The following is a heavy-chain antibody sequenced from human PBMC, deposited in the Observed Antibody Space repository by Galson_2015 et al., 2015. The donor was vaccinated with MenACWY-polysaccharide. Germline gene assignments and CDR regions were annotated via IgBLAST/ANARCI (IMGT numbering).Heavy chain of an antibody. D-gene: IGHD6-13*01. J-gene: IGHJ6*03. Sequence: SLRLSCAASGFSFSSYWMHWVRQVPGKGLAWDSQIDPDGTTTEYADSVKGRFTISRDNAKNTLYLQLNSLRAEDLGIYYCARGGGEGYSDSNMDVWGKGTTVTVSS. CDR1: GFSFSSYW. V-gene: IGHV3-74*01. CDR2: IDPDGTTT. CDR3: ARGGGEGYSDSNMDV.